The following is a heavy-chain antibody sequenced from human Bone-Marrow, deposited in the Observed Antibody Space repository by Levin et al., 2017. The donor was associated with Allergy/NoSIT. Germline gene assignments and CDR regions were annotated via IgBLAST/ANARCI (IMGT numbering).Heavy chain of an antibody. CDR2: ISAYNGNT. J-gene: IGHJ5*02. V-gene: IGHV1-18*01. CDR1: GYTFTSYG. D-gene: IGHD4-17*01. Sequence: ASVKVSCKASGYTFTSYGISWVRQAPGQGLEWMGWISAYNGNTNYAQKLQGRVTMTTDTSTSTAYMELRSLRSDDTAVYYCASYHGDYQNNWFDPWGQGTLVIVSS. CDR3: ASYHGDYQNNWFDP.